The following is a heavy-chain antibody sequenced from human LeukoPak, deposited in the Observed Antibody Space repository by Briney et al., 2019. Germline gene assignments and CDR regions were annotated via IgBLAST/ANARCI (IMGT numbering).Heavy chain of an antibody. CDR3: ARESSSWFNYDY. D-gene: IGHD6-13*01. J-gene: IGHJ4*02. CDR1: GFTVSSNY. V-gene: IGHV3-53*01. Sequence: GGSLRLSCAASGFTVSSNYMSWVRQAPGKGLEWVSVIYSGGSTYYADSVKGRFTISRDNSKNTLYLQMNSLRAEDTAVYYCARESSSWFNYDYWGQGTLVTVSS. CDR2: IYSGGST.